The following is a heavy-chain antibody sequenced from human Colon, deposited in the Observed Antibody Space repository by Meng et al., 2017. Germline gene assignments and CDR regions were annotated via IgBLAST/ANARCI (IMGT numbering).Heavy chain of an antibody. V-gene: IGHV4-61*08. D-gene: IGHD2-21*02. Sequence: QVQLQESVPGLVRPSETLSLTCTVSGGSVSSGDYYWSWIRQSPGKGLEWLGYVYYTGNTNYNPSLKNRVTISLDTSNNQFSLKLTSMTAADAAIYYCARVNGDFDEAWFDPWGQGTLVTVSS. CDR2: VYYTGNT. CDR3: ARVNGDFDEAWFDP. J-gene: IGHJ5*02. CDR1: GGSVSSGDYY.